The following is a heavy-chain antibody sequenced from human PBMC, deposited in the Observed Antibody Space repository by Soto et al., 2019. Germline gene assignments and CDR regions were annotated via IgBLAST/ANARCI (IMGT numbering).Heavy chain of an antibody. Sequence: ASVKVSCKTSGYTFNTYGINWVRQAPGQGLESMGWISAYDGKTTYAEKFQGRVTLTTDTSTSTAYMELRSLRSYDTAIYYCAREPREFWTSYWFDPWGQGT. CDR3: AREPREFWTSYWFDP. V-gene: IGHV1-18*01. CDR1: GYTFNTYG. CDR2: ISAYDGKT. D-gene: IGHD3-3*01. J-gene: IGHJ5*02.